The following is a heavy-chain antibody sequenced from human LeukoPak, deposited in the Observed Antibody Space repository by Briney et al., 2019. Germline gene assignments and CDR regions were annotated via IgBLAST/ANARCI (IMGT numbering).Heavy chain of an antibody. CDR1: GGTFSSYA. J-gene: IGHJ4*02. CDR3: ARDIVATGESTH. CDR2: IIPILGIA. Sequence: SVKVSCKASGGTFSSYAISWVRQAPGQGLEWMGRIIPILGIANYAQKFQGRVTITADKSTSTAYMELSSLRSEDTAVYYCARDIVATGESTHWGQGTLVTVSS. D-gene: IGHD5-12*01. V-gene: IGHV1-69*04.